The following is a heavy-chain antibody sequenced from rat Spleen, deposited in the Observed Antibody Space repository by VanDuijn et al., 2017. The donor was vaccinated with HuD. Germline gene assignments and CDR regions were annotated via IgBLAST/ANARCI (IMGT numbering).Heavy chain of an antibody. CDR3: ARLGYGDA. V-gene: IGHV5-7*01. J-gene: IGHJ4*01. D-gene: IGHD1-11*01. Sequence: EVQLVESDGGLVQPGRSLKVSCAASGFTFNDCYMAWVRQAPKKGLEWVATISYDGSSTNYRDSVKGRFTISRDNAKSTLYLQMDSLRSEDTATYYCARLGYGDAWGQGASVTVSS. CDR2: ISYDGSST. CDR1: GFTFNDCY.